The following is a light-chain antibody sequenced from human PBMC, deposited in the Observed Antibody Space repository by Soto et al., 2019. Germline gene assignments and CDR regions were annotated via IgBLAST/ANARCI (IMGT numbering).Light chain of an antibody. CDR1: SSNIGAGYD. CDR3: QSYDSSLGGWV. CDR2: GNS. Sequence: QSVLTQPPSVSGAPGQRVTISCTGSSSNIGAGYDVHWYQPLPGTAPKLLIYGNSNRPSGVPDRFSGSKSGTSASLAITGLQAEDEADYYCQSYDSSLGGWVFGGGTKVTVL. V-gene: IGLV1-40*01. J-gene: IGLJ3*02.